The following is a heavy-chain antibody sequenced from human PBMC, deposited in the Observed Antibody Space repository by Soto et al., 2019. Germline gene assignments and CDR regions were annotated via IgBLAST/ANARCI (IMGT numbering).Heavy chain of an antibody. V-gene: IGHV4-31*03. J-gene: IGHJ6*02. Sequence: SETLSLICTVSGGSITSGDSDWTWIRQHPGKGLEWIAYIYYSATTAYNPSLRNRVIISLDTSNNDFSLTVNSVTAADTAVYYCAREGYNYNGMDVWGPGTTVTVSS. CDR2: IYYSATT. CDR3: AREGYNYNGMDV. CDR1: GGSITSGDSD.